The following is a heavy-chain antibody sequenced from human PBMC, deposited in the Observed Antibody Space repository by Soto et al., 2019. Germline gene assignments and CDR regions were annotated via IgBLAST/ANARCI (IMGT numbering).Heavy chain of an antibody. J-gene: IGHJ5*02. CDR3: AGPRRLEICYAP. CDR2: INSDGNT. Sequence: SETLSLTCTVSGGSLFGDYCPWIRQPAGGGLEWIGRINSDGNTNYSPSLKSRVTMSVDPSRKHFSLNLTSVTAADTASYFCAGPRRLEICYAPWGPGIQDPVSS. CDR1: GGSLFGDY. V-gene: IGHV4-4*07. D-gene: IGHD3-16*01.